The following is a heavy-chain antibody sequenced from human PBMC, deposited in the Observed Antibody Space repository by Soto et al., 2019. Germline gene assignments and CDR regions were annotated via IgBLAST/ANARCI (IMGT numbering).Heavy chain of an antibody. CDR1: GYTFTSYA. CDR3: ARSHSSGWYVLFDY. D-gene: IGHD6-19*01. Sequence: QVQLVQSGAEEKKPGDSVKVSRKASGYTFTSYAMHWVRQAPGQRLEWMGWINAGNGNTKYSQKFQGRVTITRGTAASTAYMQLSSLRSEDTAVYYCARSHSSGWYVLFDYWGQGTLVTVSS. V-gene: IGHV1-3*05. CDR2: INAGNGNT. J-gene: IGHJ4*02.